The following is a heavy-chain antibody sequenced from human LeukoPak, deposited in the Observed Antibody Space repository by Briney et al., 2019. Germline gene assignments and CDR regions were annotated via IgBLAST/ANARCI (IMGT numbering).Heavy chain of an antibody. CDR2: ISYDGSNK. Sequence: GGSLRLSCAASGFTFSSYAMHWVRQAPGKGLEWVAVISYDGSNKYYADSVKGRFTISRDNSKNTLYLQVNSLRAEDTAVYYCAKPYDSGTFPPGYWGQGTLVTVSS. D-gene: IGHD3-10*01. V-gene: IGHV3-30-3*02. CDR1: GFTFSSYA. CDR3: AKPYDSGTFPPGY. J-gene: IGHJ4*02.